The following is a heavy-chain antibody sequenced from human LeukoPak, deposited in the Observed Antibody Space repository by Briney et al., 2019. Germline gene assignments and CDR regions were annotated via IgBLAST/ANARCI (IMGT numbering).Heavy chain of an antibody. CDR3: AKRGGTSQFYFDF. J-gene: IGHJ4*02. CDR1: GFTFSNYA. D-gene: IGHD3-16*01. Sequence: GGSLRLSCATSGFTFSNYAMSWIRQAPGKGLEWVSGISTGDTPYYADSVKGRFSISRDNSKNTLYLQMNSLRAEDTAVYFCAKRGGTSQFYFDFWGQGTLVPVSS. V-gene: IGHV3-23*01. CDR2: ISTGDTP.